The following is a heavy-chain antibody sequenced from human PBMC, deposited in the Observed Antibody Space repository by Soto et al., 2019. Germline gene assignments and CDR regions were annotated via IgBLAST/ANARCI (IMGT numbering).Heavy chain of an antibody. CDR3: AREDVLIDY. Sequence: EVPLVESGCGLVQPGGSLSLSCAASGFTFTTYWMHWVRQAPGKGLVWVSRINGDGSSTTYADSVKGRFTISRDNAKNSLYLKINSLRAEDTAVYYCAREDVLIDYWGPGTLVTVSA. V-gene: IGHV3-74*03. CDR1: GFTFTTYW. CDR2: INGDGSST. J-gene: IGHJ4*02. D-gene: IGHD3-9*01.